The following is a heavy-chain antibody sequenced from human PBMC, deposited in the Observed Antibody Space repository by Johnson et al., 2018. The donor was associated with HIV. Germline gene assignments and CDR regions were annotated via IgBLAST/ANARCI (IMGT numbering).Heavy chain of an antibody. J-gene: IGHJ3*02. D-gene: IGHD6-25*01. V-gene: IGHV3-11*04. Sequence: QVQLVESGGGVVQPGRSLRLSCAASGFTFRDYYMSWIRQAPGKGLEWVSYISTSGSTIYYADSVKGRFTISRDNSKNTLYLQMNRLRSEDTAVNYCGCRGREIVAAGILGAFDIWGQGTMVTVSS. CDR1: GFTFRDYY. CDR3: GCRGREIVAAGILGAFDI. CDR2: ISTSGSTI.